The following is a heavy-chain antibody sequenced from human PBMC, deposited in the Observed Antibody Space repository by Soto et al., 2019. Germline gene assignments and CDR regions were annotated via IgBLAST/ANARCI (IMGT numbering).Heavy chain of an antibody. CDR1: GGSISSSSYY. J-gene: IGHJ6*02. V-gene: IGHV4-39*01. Sequence: QLQLQESGPGLVKPSETLSLTCTVSGGSISSSSYYWGWIRQPPGKGLEWIGSIYYSGSTYYNPSLKSRVTISVDTSKNQFSLKLSSVTAADTAVYYCARRRQLERRSTQPRYYYYGMDVWGQGTTVTVSS. D-gene: IGHD1-1*01. CDR3: ARRRQLERRSTQPRYYYYGMDV. CDR2: IYYSGST.